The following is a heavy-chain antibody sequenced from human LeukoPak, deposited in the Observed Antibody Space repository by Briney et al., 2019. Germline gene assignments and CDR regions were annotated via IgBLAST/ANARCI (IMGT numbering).Heavy chain of an antibody. CDR2: IYYSGST. V-gene: IGHV4-59*01. J-gene: IGHJ6*02. D-gene: IGHD6-19*01. CDR1: GGSISSYY. CDR3: ARGYSGGWYWLQDYYYYGMDV. Sequence: SETLSLTCTVSGGSISSYYWSWIRQPPGKGLEWIGYIYYSGSTNYNPSLKSRVTISVDTSKNQFSLKLSSVTAADTAVYYCARGYSGGWYWLQDYYYYGMDVWGQGTTVTVSS.